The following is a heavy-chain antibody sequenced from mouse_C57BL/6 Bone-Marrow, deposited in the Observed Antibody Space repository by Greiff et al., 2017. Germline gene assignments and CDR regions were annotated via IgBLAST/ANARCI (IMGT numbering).Heavy chain of an antibody. Sequence: QVQLQQPGAELVKPGASVKLSCKASGYTFTSYWMPWVKQRPGQGLEWIGEIDPSDSYTNYNQKFKGKATLTVDTSSSTAYMQLSSLTSEDSAVYYCASYDWFAYWGQGTLVTVSA. CDR1: GYTFTSYW. J-gene: IGHJ3*01. CDR3: ASYDWFAY. CDR2: IDPSDSYT. D-gene: IGHD2-3*01. V-gene: IGHV1-50*01.